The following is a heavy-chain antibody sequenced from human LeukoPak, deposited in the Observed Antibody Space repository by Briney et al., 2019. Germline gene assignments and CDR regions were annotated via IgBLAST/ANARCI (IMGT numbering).Heavy chain of an antibody. D-gene: IGHD3-16*01. J-gene: IGHJ3*02. CDR1: GFPISGGYF. V-gene: IGHV4-38-2*02. Sequence: SETLSLTCTVSGFPISGGYFWGWIRQPPGRGLEWIGSLYHRGSTYYNPSLKSRVTISVDTSKNQFSLKLSSVTAADTAVYYCAREPFFDAFDIWGQGTMVTVSS. CDR3: AREPFFDAFDI. CDR2: LYHRGST.